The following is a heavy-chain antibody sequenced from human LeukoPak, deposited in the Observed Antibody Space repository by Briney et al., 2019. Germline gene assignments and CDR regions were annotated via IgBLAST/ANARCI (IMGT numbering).Heavy chain of an antibody. V-gene: IGHV3-48*02. CDR2: ICSSSTTI. J-gene: IGHJ2*01. D-gene: IGHD1-26*01. CDR3: ERGQSGGYFDL. CDR1: GFNFSSSS. Sequence: GGSLRLSCAASGFNFSSSSMNWVRQTPGKGLEWISYICSSSTTITYAASVKGRLTTSTVNAKSSLYLQMNSLRDEDTAVYYCERGQSGGYFDLWGRGTLVTVSS.